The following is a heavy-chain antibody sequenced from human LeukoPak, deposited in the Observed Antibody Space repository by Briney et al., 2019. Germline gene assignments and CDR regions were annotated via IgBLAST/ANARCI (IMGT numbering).Heavy chain of an antibody. CDR1: AFTFSSYW. J-gene: IGHJ4*02. CDR3: VRDRGYSSFDY. D-gene: IGHD4-23*01. CDR2: IKEDGSGI. Sequence: GGSLRLSCEASAFTFSSYWMSWVRQAPGKGLEWVANIKEDGSGINYVDSVKGRFTISRDNAKNSLFLQMNSLRVEDTAVYYCVRDRGYSSFDYWGQGTLVTVSS. V-gene: IGHV3-7*01.